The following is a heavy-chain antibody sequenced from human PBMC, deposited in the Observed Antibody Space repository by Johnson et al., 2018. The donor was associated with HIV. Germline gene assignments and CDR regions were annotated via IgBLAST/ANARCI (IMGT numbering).Heavy chain of an antibody. D-gene: IGHD6-13*01. CDR2: IRYDGNNK. CDR3: AIPTGAAASAFDI. Sequence: QVQLVESGGGVVQPGGSMRLSCAASGFTFSTYGMQWVRQAAGKGLEWVAFIRYDGNNKYYADSVKGRFTISRDNSKNTVYLQMNSLRAEDTAVYYCAIPTGAAASAFDIWGQGTMVTVSS. J-gene: IGHJ3*02. CDR1: GFTFSTYG. V-gene: IGHV3-30*02.